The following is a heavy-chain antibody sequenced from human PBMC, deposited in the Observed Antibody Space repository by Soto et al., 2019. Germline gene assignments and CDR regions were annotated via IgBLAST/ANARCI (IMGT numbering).Heavy chain of an antibody. CDR2: ISYDGSNK. D-gene: IGHD3-9*01. Sequence: PGGSLRLSCAASGFTFSSYGMHWVRQAPGKGLEWVAVISYDGSNKYYADSVKGRFTISRDNSKNTLYLQMNSLRAEDTAVYYCAKDNLPPRRRFDWLLPRYYYYGMDVWGQGTTVTVSS. V-gene: IGHV3-30*18. CDR3: AKDNLPPRRRFDWLLPRYYYYGMDV. J-gene: IGHJ6*02. CDR1: GFTFSSYG.